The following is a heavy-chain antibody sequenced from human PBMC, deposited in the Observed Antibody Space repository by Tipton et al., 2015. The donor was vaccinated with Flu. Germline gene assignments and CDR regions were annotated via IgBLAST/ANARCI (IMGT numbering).Heavy chain of an antibody. V-gene: IGHV4-59*01. J-gene: IGHJ3*02. D-gene: IGHD5-12*01. Sequence: TLSLTCTVSGGSISSYYWSWIRQPPGKGLEWIGYIYYSGSTNYNPSLKSRVTISVDTSKNQFSLKLSSVTAVDTAVYYCARAGYTPADAFDIWGQGTMVTVSS. CDR1: GGSISSYY. CDR3: ARAGYTPADAFDI. CDR2: IYYSGST.